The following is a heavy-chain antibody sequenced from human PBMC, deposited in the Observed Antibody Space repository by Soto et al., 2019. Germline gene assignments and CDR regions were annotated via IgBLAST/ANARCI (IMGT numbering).Heavy chain of an antibody. CDR3: ARHSTPLVYYYMDV. V-gene: IGHV4-59*08. CDR1: GGSISSYY. D-gene: IGHD2-15*01. CDR2: IYYSGST. J-gene: IGHJ6*03. Sequence: SETLSLTCTVSGGSISSYYWSWIRQPPGKGLEWIGYIYYSGSTNYNPSLKSRVTISVDTSKNQFSLKLSSVTAADTAVYYCARHSTPLVYYYMDVWGKGTTVTVSS.